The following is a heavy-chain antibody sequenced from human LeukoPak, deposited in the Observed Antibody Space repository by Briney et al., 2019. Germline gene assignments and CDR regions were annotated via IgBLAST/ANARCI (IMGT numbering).Heavy chain of an antibody. V-gene: IGHV4-59*08. CDR1: GGSISGYY. Sequence: SETLSLTCTVSGGSISGYYWNWIRQSPGKGLEWIGYIYYSGSTNSNPSLKSRVTISIDTSKNQFSLRLSSVTAADTAVYYCARRRSSRWYFDYWGQGTPVTVSS. D-gene: IGHD2-2*01. CDR2: IYYSGST. J-gene: IGHJ4*02. CDR3: ARRRSSRWYFDY.